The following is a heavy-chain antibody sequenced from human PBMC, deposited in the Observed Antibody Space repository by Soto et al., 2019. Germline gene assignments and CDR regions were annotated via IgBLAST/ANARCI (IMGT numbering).Heavy chain of an antibody. CDR3: ARQYSGSGAFDI. J-gene: IGHJ3*02. CDR1: GGSISSYY. D-gene: IGHD5-12*01. V-gene: IGHV4-59*01. Sequence: SETLSLTCTVSGGSISSYYWSWIRQPPGKGLEWVGYIYYSGSTNYNTSLKSRVTISVDTSKNQFSLKLSSVTAADTAVYYCARQYSGSGAFDIWGQGTMVTVSS. CDR2: IYYSGST.